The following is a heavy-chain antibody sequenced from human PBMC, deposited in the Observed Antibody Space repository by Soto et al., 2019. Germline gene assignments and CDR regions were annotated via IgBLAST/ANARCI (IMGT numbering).Heavy chain of an antibody. CDR3: AKDPSTGPADY. CDR2: IGPTVNT. V-gene: IGHV3-23*01. Sequence: EVQLLESGGHLVQPGGSLRLSCTSFTHYGMSWVRRPPGKGLEWISTIGPTVNTHYADSVSGRFTISRDDSANTLYLQMSNLRVDDTGIYYCAKDPSTGPADYWGQGALVTVSS. CDR1: THYG. D-gene: IGHD3-9*01. J-gene: IGHJ4*02.